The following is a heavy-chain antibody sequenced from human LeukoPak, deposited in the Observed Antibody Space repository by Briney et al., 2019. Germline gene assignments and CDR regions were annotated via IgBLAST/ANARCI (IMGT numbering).Heavy chain of an antibody. D-gene: IGHD1-26*01. Sequence: SETPSLTCTVSGGSISGYYWSWIRQPPGKGLEWIGCIYHSGSTNYNPSLKSRVTISVDTSKNHFSLTLTSVTAADTAIYYCSRESGAFCPFGYWGQGTLVIVPP. V-gene: IGHV4-59*12. CDR1: GGSISGYY. J-gene: IGHJ4*02. CDR2: IYHSGST. CDR3: SRESGAFCPFGY.